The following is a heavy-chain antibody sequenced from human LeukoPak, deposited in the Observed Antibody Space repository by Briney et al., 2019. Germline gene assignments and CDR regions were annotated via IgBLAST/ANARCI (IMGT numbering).Heavy chain of an antibody. D-gene: IGHD2-2*01. J-gene: IGHJ6*02. CDR1: GGTFSSYA. Sequence: GASVKVSCKASGGTFSSYAISWVRQAPGQGLEWMGRIIPILGVANYAQKFQGRVTITADKSTSTAYMELSSLRSEDTAVYYCARAFFRTGGSTTYYYYYGMDVWGQGTTVTVSS. CDR2: IIPILGVA. V-gene: IGHV1-69*04. CDR3: ARAFFRTGGSTTYYYYYGMDV.